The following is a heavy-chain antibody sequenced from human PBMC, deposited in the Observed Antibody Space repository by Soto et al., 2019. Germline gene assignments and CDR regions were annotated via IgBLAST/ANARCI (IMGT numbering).Heavy chain of an antibody. Sequence: GASVKVSCKDSGYKFTTYFIHCVGRSPVQGLEWMGMIHPSGDTGYAQKFRGRVTMTIDTSTTTAYMELRNLTSEDTAVYFSVRGYCTTSPCSGDFQFWGQGTLVTVSS. V-gene: IGHV1-46*01. CDR3: VRGYCTTSPCSGDFQF. D-gene: IGHD2-15*01. J-gene: IGHJ1*01. CDR2: IHPSGDT. CDR1: GYKFTTYF.